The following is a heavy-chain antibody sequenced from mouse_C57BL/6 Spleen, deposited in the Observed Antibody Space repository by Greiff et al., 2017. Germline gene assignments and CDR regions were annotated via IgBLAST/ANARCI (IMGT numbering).Heavy chain of an antibody. J-gene: IGHJ2*01. V-gene: IGHV1-76*01. CDR1: GYTFTDSY. CDR2: IYPGSGNT. CDR3: ARHDYLDY. Sequence: VQLQQSGAELVRPGASVKLSCKASGYTFTDSYINWVKQRPGQGLEWIARIYPGSGNTYYNEKFKGKPTLTAEKSSSTAYMQLSSLTSEDSAVYFCARHDYLDYWGQGTTLTVSS.